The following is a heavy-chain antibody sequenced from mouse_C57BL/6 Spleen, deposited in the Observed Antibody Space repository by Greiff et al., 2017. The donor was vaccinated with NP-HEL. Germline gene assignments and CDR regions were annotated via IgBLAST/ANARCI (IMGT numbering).Heavy chain of an antibody. CDR1: GYTFTSYG. Sequence: QVQLQQSGAELARPGASVKLSCKASGYTFTSYGISWVKQRTGQGLEWIGVIYPRSGNTYYNEKFKGKATLTAAKSSSTAYMELRRLTSEDSAVYFCARSGYWGQGTTLTVSS. CDR3: ARSGY. V-gene: IGHV1-81*01. J-gene: IGHJ2*01. CDR2: IYPRSGNT.